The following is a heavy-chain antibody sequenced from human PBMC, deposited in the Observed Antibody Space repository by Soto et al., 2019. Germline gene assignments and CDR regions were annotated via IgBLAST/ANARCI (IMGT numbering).Heavy chain of an antibody. CDR1: GGTFSSYT. D-gene: IGHD4-17*01. CDR3: ARSTNNWFDP. Sequence: QVQLVQSGAEVKKPGSSVKVSCKASGGTFSSYTISWVRQAPGQGLEWMGRIIPILGIANYAQKFQGSVTITADKSTSTAYMELSSLRSEDTAVYYCARSTNNWFDPWGQGTLVTVSS. CDR2: IIPILGIA. V-gene: IGHV1-69*02. J-gene: IGHJ5*02.